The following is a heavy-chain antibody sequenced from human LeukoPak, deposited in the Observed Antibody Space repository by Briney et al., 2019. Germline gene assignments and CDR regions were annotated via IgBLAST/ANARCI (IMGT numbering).Heavy chain of an antibody. V-gene: IGHV3-9*01. CDR1: DCTFDDYA. Sequence: GGSLRLSCAASDCTFDDYAMHWVRQAPGKGLEWVSGISSNSGRVGYAESVKGRFTISRDNARNSLYLQMNSLRPDDTALYYCVKDIGVDYYGSGSYYTEDYYHYLDVWGRGTTVTVSS. J-gene: IGHJ6*03. CDR3: VKDIGVDYYGSGSYYTEDYYHYLDV. D-gene: IGHD3-10*01. CDR2: ISSNSGRV.